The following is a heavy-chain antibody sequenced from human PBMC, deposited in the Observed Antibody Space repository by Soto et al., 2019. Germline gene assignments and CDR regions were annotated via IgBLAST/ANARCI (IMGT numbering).Heavy chain of an antibody. J-gene: IGHJ6*02. CDR3: ARDSKGFWSGYYTGSRFYYYGMDV. CDR2: IWYDGSNK. CDR1: GFTFSSYG. V-gene: IGHV3-33*01. Sequence: GGSLRLSCAASGFTFSSYGMHWVRQAPGKGLEWVAVIWYDGSNKYYADSVKGRFTISRDNSKNTLYLQMNSLRAEDTAVYYCARDSKGFWSGYYTGSRFYYYGMDVWGQGTTVTVSS. D-gene: IGHD3-3*01.